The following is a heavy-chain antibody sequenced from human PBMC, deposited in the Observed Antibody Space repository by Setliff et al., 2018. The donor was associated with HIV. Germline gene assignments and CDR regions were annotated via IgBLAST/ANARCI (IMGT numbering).Heavy chain of an antibody. CDR2: MHPNSGAT. V-gene: IGHV1-2*02. CDR1: GYTFTASY. Sequence: ASVKVSCKTSGYTFTASYLHWVRQAPGQGLQWMGWMHPNSGATKYAQKFRDRVTLTGDTSISTASMDLRSLTSDDTAVYYCGRVPYKSAWFSGGHNPFDVWGQGTMVTVSS. CDR3: GRVPYKSAWFSGGHNPFDV. J-gene: IGHJ3*01. D-gene: IGHD6-19*01.